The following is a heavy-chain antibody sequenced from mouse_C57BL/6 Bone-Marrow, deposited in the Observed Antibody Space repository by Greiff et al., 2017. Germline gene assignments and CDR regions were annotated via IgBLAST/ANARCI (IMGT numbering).Heavy chain of an antibody. J-gene: IGHJ2*01. CDR1: GYTFTSYT. Sequence: QVQLQQSGAELARPGASVKMSCKASGYTFTSYTMHWVKQRPGQGLEWIGYINPSSGYTKYNQKFKDKATLTADKSSSTAYMQLSSLTSEDSAVXYCAYYYRSSPHLWGQGTTLTVSS. D-gene: IGHD1-1*01. V-gene: IGHV1-4*01. CDR2: INPSSGYT. CDR3: AYYYRSSPHL.